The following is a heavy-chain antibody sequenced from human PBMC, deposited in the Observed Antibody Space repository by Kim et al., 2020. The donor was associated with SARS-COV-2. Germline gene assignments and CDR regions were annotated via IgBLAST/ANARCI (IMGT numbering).Heavy chain of an antibody. D-gene: IGHD6-19*01. CDR1: GFTFSSYS. CDR3: ARGGGNAVAGGWFDP. CDR2: ISSSSSYI. J-gene: IGHJ5*02. V-gene: IGHV3-21*01. Sequence: GGSLRLSCAASGFTFSSYSMNWVRQAPGKGLEWVSSISSSSSYIYYADSVKGRFTISRHNAKNSLYLQMNSLRAEDTAVYYCARGGGNAVAGGWFDPWGQGTLVTVSS.